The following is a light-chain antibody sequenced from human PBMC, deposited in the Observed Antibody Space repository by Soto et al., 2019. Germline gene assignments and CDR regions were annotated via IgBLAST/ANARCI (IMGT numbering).Light chain of an antibody. J-gene: IGKJ1*01. CDR2: GAS. Sequence: EVVMTQSPATLSVSPGERVTLPCRASQSINAHLAWYQQKPGQAPRLLIHGASTRATGIPARFSGSGFGTEFILTISSLQSEDFAVYYCQQYNTWLWTFGQGTKVEIQ. CDR1: QSINAH. CDR3: QQYNTWLWT. V-gene: IGKV3-15*01.